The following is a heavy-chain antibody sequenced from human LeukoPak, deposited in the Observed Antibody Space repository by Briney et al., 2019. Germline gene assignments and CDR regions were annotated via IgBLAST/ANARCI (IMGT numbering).Heavy chain of an antibody. CDR2: IRSKANSYAT. D-gene: IGHD3-22*01. J-gene: IGHJ4*02. V-gene: IGHV3-73*01. CDR3: TSPYYYDSSGYYAFAY. Sequence: GGSLKLSCAASGFTFSGSAMHWVRQASGKGLEWVGRIRSKANSYATAYAASVKGRFTISRDDSKNTAYLQMNSLKTEDTAVYYCTSPYYYDSSGYYAFAYWGQGTPVTVSS. CDR1: GFTFSGSA.